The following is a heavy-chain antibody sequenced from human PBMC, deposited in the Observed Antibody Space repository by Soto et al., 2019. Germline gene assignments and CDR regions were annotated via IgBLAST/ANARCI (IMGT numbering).Heavy chain of an antibody. D-gene: IGHD6-19*01. J-gene: IGHJ1*01. Sequence: EVQLVESGGGLVQPGGSLRLSCAASGFTFSSYWMSWVRQAPGKGLEWVANIKQDGSEKYYVDSVKGRFTISRDNAKNTLYLQMNSLGSEVTAVYYCGRAWGSGWYWGYFQHWGQGTLVTVSS. V-gene: IGHV3-7*04. CDR3: GRAWGSGWYWGYFQH. CDR1: GFTFSSYW. CDR2: IKQDGSEK.